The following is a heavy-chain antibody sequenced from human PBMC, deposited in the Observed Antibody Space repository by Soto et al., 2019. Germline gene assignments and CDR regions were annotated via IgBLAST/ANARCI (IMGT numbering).Heavy chain of an antibody. CDR2: NYWDDDK. D-gene: IGHD3-22*01. CDR1: GLSLSTRGEG. J-gene: IGHJ4*02. Sequence: QITLKESGPTLVKPTQTLTLTCTFSGLSLSTRGEGVGWIRQPPGKALEWLAVNYWDDDKRYRPSLRSRLTITKDTSNNQVVLTLTNMDPVDTGTYYCAHVANYYDNFHFDYWGQGTLVTVSS. V-gene: IGHV2-5*02. CDR3: AHVANYYDNFHFDY.